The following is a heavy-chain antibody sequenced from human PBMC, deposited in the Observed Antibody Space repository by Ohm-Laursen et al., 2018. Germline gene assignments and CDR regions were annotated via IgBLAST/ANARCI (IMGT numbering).Heavy chain of an antibody. CDR1: GFTVSSNY. J-gene: IGHJ4*02. Sequence: SLRLSCAASGFTVSSNYMTWVRQAPGKGLEWVSGISGTGSNTFYADSVKGRFIISRDNSKNTVFLQMNSLRAEDTAVYYCAKGLEYYYGSGSFDWGQGTLVTVTS. CDR2: ISGTGSNT. D-gene: IGHD3-10*01. V-gene: IGHV3-23*01. CDR3: AKGLEYYYGSGSFD.